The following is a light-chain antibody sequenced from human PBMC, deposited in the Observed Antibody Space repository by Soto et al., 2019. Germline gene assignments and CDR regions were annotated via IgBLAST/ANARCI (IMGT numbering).Light chain of an antibody. V-gene: IGLV1-47*01. CDR3: AAWDDSLSGVV. CDR1: SSNIGSNY. J-gene: IGLJ2*01. CDR2: RNS. Sequence: QAVVTQPPSASGTPGQRVTISCSGSSSNIGSNYVYWYQQLPGTVPQLLIYRNSERPSRVPDRFSGSKSGTSASLAISGLGSEDEADYYCAAWDDSLSGVVFGGGTKLTVL.